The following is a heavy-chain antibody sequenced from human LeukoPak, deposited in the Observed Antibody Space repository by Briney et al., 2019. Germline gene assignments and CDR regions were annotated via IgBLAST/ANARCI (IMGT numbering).Heavy chain of an antibody. CDR3: VRGPREYNYGTFDY. CDR2: IKTDGSTT. V-gene: IGHV3-74*01. J-gene: IGHJ4*02. CDR1: GFTFSSYW. D-gene: IGHD5-18*01. Sequence: GSLRLSCAASGFTFSSYWMHWVRQAPGKGLVWVSRIKTDGSTTTYADSVKGRFTISRDNAKNTLYLQMNSLRAEDTAVYYCVRGPREYNYGTFDYWGQGTLVTVSS.